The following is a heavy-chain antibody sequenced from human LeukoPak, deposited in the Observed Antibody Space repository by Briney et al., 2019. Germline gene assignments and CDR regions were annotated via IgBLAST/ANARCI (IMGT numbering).Heavy chain of an antibody. Sequence: SETLSLTCAVYGGSFSGYYWSWIRQPPGKGLEWIGEINHSGSTNYNASLMSRVTISVDTSKNQFSLRLSSVTAADTAVYYCAPRGDIEHSYGYGKWFDPWGQGTRVTVSS. D-gene: IGHD5-18*01. CDR1: GGSFSGYY. CDR2: INHSGST. V-gene: IGHV4-34*01. J-gene: IGHJ5*02. CDR3: APRGDIEHSYGYGKWFDP.